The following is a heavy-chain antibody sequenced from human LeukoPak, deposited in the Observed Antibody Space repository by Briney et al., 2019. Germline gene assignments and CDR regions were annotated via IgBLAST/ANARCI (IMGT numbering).Heavy chain of an antibody. V-gene: IGHV3-23*01. J-gene: IGHJ4*02. CDR2: IYENGGTT. Sequence: AGGSLRLSCVGSGFTFRSHAMSWVRQAPEKGLEFVSGIYENGGTTYYADSVKGRFSISRDNSKSTLCLQMNSLRAEDTAVYYCAKQLGYCSDGSCYFPYWGQGTLVTVSS. CDR1: GFTFRSHA. CDR3: AKQLGYCSDGSCYFPY. D-gene: IGHD2-15*01.